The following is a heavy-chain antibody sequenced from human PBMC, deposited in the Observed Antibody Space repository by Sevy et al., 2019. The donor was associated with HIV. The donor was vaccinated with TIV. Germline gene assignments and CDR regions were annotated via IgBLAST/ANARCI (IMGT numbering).Heavy chain of an antibody. CDR2: IYRGGST. Sequence: GESLKISCVASGFTVSSNYMNWVRQAPGKGLEWVSIIYRGGSTNYAYSVKGRFTISRDNSKNTLYLQMNSLRAEDTAVYYCARDRGGYLFDYWGHGTRVTVSS. J-gene: IGHJ4*01. V-gene: IGHV3-66*02. CDR1: GFTVSSNY. CDR3: ARDRGGYLFDY. D-gene: IGHD3-22*01.